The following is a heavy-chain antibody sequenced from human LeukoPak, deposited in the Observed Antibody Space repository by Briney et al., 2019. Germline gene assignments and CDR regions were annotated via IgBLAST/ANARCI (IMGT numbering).Heavy chain of an antibody. CDR2: IIPIFGTA. D-gene: IGHD6-19*01. CDR1: GGTLSSYA. CDR3: ARVRWVAVAGFDY. Sequence: SVKVSCKASGGTLSSYAISWVRQAPGQGLEWMGGIIPIFGTANYAQKFQGRVTITADESTSTAYMELSSLRSEDTAVYYCARVRWVAVAGFDYWGQGTLVTVSS. V-gene: IGHV1-69*13. J-gene: IGHJ4*02.